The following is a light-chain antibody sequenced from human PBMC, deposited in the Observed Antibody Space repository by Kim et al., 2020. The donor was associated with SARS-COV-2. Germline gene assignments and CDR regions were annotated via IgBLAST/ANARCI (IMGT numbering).Light chain of an antibody. CDR3: QQYNDWPALT. J-gene: IGKJ4*01. CDR1: QSISRY. Sequence: VSPGERATLSCRASQSISRYLAWYQHKPGQAPRLLIYSASTRATGVPARFSGSGSGTEFTLTISSLQSEDFAIYYCQQYNDWPALTFGGGTKLEI. V-gene: IGKV3-15*01. CDR2: SAS.